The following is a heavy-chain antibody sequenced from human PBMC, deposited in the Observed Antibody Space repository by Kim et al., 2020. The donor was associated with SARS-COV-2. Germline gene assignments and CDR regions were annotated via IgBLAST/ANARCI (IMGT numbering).Heavy chain of an antibody. J-gene: IGHJ6*02. CDR3: ARHGNNYGSGSYSYYGMDV. Sequence: GESLKISCKGSGYSFTSYWISWVCQMPGKGLEWMGRIDPSDSYTNYSPSFQGHVTISADKSISTAYLQWSSLKASDTAMYYCARHGNNYGSGSYSYYGMDVWGQGTTVTVSS. CDR1: GYSFTSYW. V-gene: IGHV5-10-1*01. CDR2: IDPSDSYT. D-gene: IGHD3-10*01.